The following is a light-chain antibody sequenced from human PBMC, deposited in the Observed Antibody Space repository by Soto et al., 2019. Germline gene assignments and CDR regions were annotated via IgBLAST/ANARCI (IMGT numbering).Light chain of an antibody. Sequence: QSALTQPPSISAAPGQTVTISCSGSTSNIGNNYVSWYQQLPGTAPKLLIYENNKRPSGIPDRFSGSKPGTSATLGITGLQTGDEADYYCGTWDSSLSAGVFGGGTKLTVL. CDR2: ENN. J-gene: IGLJ3*02. CDR1: TSNIGNNY. CDR3: GTWDSSLSAGV. V-gene: IGLV1-51*02.